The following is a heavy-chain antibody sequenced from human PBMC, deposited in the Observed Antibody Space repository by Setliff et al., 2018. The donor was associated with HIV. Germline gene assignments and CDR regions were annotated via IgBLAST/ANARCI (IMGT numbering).Heavy chain of an antibody. CDR1: GYTFTGYY. V-gene: IGHV1-46*04. CDR2: VNPTGGT. Sequence: ASVKVSCKASGYTFTGYYMHWVRQAPGQGLEWMGMVNPTGGTTYIEKLRGRVTMTTDTSTSSSYMELSNLTSDDTAVYYCARRGSYRGSYAFDYWGQGTPVTVSS. J-gene: IGHJ4*02. D-gene: IGHD3-16*02. CDR3: ARRGSYRGSYAFDY.